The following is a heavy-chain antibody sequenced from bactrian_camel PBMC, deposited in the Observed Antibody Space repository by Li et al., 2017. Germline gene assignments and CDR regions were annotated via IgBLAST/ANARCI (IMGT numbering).Heavy chain of an antibody. CDR3: AADEGYYGGGRVCINYKY. V-gene: IGHV3S53*01. CDR2: IAGDGRT. J-gene: IGHJ4*01. CDR1: GYTLPLH. Sequence: VQLVESGGGSVQAGGSQRLSCEASGYTLPLHMAWFRRLPGQEREGVAAIAGDGRTNYADSVKGRFTISRDVAKDTLYLQMDSLKPEDTAMYYCAADEGYYGGGRVCINYKYWGQGTQVTVS. D-gene: IGHD3*01.